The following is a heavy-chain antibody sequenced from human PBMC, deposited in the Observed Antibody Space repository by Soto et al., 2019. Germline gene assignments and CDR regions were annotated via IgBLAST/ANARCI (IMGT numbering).Heavy chain of an antibody. CDR2: IFHSGST. CDR1: GGSISSSNW. V-gene: IGHV4-4*02. Sequence: SETLSLTCAVSGGSISSSNWWSWVRQPPGKGLEWIGEIFHSGSTNYNPSLKIRVTISVDKSKNQFSLKLSSVTAADTAVYYCARDRWYDILTGYYNSYYYYGMDVWGQGTTVTVSS. CDR3: ARDRWYDILTGYYNSYYYYGMDV. D-gene: IGHD3-9*01. J-gene: IGHJ6*02.